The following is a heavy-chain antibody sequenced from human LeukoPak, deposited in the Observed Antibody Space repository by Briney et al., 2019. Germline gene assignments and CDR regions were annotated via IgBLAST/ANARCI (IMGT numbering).Heavy chain of an antibody. D-gene: IGHD3-3*01. Sequence: PGGSLRLSCAASGFTFDDYAMHWVRQAPGKGLEWVSLISGDGGSTYYADSVKGRFTISRDNSKNSLYLQMNSLRTEDTALYYCAKAGRFLEWLFETYHYYYYMDVWGKGTTVTVSS. J-gene: IGHJ6*03. CDR3: AKAGRFLEWLFETYHYYYYMDV. CDR1: GFTFDDYA. V-gene: IGHV3-43*02. CDR2: ISGDGGST.